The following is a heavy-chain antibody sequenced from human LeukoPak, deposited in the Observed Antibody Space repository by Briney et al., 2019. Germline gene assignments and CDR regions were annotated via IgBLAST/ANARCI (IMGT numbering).Heavy chain of an antibody. Sequence: PGGSLRLSCTASGFTVSSYDMHWVRQVTGKGLEWVSTIGSPGDTYYPDSVKGRFTISRDSAENSLYLQMNSLRAGDTAVYYCARGSSSWYYFESWGQRTLVTVSS. CDR3: ARGSSSWYYFES. D-gene: IGHD6-13*01. J-gene: IGHJ4*02. CDR1: GFTVSSYD. CDR2: IGSPGDT. V-gene: IGHV3-13*01.